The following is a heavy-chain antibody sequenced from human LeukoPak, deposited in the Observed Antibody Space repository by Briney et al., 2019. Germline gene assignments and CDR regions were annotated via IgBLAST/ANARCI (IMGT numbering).Heavy chain of an antibody. D-gene: IGHD5-12*01. Sequence: SETLSLTCTVSGGSISSYYWSWIRQPPGKGLEWIGYIYYSGSTNYNPSLKSRVTISVDTSKNQFSLKLSSVTAADTAVYYCVCGRYSGYGGYYYYYMDVWGKGTTVTVSS. CDR1: GGSISSYY. V-gene: IGHV4-59*01. J-gene: IGHJ6*03. CDR3: VCGRYSGYGGYYYYYMDV. CDR2: IYYSGST.